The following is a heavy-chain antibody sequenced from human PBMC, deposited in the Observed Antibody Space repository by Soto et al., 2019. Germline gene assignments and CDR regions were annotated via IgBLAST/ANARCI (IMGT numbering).Heavy chain of an antibody. V-gene: IGHV3-30-3*01. J-gene: IGHJ4*02. CDR2: ISSGGTYQ. CDR1: RFSFSSYA. Sequence: GGSLRLSCVASRFSFSSYAMHWIRQSPGRGLEWMAVISSGGTYQSYADSVRGRFTISRDNSNNTLYAQIDNLTTADTGVFYCAREWNYRFEYWSQGTLGTVS. D-gene: IGHD3-16*02. CDR3: AREWNYRFEY.